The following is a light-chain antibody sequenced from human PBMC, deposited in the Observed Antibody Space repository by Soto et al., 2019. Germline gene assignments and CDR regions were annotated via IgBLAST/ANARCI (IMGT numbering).Light chain of an antibody. V-gene: IGKV1D-12*01. Sequence: DIQLTQSPSSLSASVGDRVTITCRASQDFSSWLVWYQQKPGQAPKLLIYGAASLQSGVQSRFSGSGSGTDFTLTISSLQPEDFATYYCQQANSFPFTFGGGTKVEI. CDR1: QDFSSW. J-gene: IGKJ4*01. CDR2: GAA. CDR3: QQANSFPFT.